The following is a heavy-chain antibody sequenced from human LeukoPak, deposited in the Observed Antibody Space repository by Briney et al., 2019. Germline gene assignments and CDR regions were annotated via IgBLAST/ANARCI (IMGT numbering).Heavy chain of an antibody. J-gene: IGHJ4*02. Sequence: GGSLRLSCAASGFTLDDYGMSWVRQAPGKGREWVSGINWNGGSTGYADSVKGRFTISRDNAKNSLYLQMNSLRAEDTALYYCARDRDYGSGHFDYWGQGTLVTVSS. D-gene: IGHD3-10*01. V-gene: IGHV3-20*04. CDR3: ARDRDYGSGHFDY. CDR1: GFTLDDYG. CDR2: INWNGGST.